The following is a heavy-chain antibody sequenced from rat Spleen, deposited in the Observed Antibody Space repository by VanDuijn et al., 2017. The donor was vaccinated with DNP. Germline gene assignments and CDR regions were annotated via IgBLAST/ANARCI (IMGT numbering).Heavy chain of an antibody. CDR3: ARVGDYHDGGDGDVLDV. V-gene: IGHV5-31*01. CDR1: GFTFNNYW. D-gene: IGHD1-12*02. Sequence: EVQLVESGGDLVQPGRSLKVSCVASGFTFNNYWMTWTRQVPGKGLEWVASITSSGGDSYYPDSVKGRFTISRDNAKNTLYLQMDSLRSEDTATYYCARVGDYHDGGDGDVLDVWGQGTSVTVSS. J-gene: IGHJ4*01. CDR2: ITSSGGDS.